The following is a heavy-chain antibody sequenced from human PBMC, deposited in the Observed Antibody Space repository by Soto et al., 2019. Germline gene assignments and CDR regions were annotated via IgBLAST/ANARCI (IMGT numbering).Heavy chain of an antibody. V-gene: IGHV3-21*06. Sequence: GWLRRSGTASGCTITRYSMNWVRQAPGKGLEWVSSISSTTNYIYYGDSMKGRFTISRDNAKNSLYLEMNSLRAEDTAVYYCARESEDLTSNFDYWGQGTLVTVYS. D-gene: IGHD7-27*01. CDR2: ISSTTNYI. CDR3: ARESEDLTSNFDY. J-gene: IGHJ4*02. CDR1: GCTITRYS.